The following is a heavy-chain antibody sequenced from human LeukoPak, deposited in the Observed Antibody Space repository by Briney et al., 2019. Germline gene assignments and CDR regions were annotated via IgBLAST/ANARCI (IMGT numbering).Heavy chain of an antibody. CDR1: GGSFSGYY. V-gene: IGHV4-34*01. Sequence: SETLSLTCAVYGGSFSGYYWSWIRQPPGKGLEWIGEINHSGSTNYNPSLKSRVTISVDTSKNQFSLKLSSVTAADTAVYYCASKDTAMRFDYSGQGTLVTVSS. CDR3: ASKDTAMRFDY. D-gene: IGHD5-18*01. J-gene: IGHJ4*02. CDR2: INHSGST.